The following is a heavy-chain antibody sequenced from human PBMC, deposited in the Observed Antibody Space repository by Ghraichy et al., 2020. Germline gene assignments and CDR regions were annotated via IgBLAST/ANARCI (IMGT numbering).Heavy chain of an antibody. CDR1: GYSISTGHW. V-gene: IGHV4-4*02. CDR3: ARNGDYCMDV. Sequence: SETLSLTCAVSGYSISTGHWWSWVRPPPGKGLEWIGEILHSGNTNYNPSLKSRVTISVDKSKNQFSLKLSSVTAADTAVYYCARNGDYCMDVWGKGTTVTVSS. D-gene: IGHD2-8*01. J-gene: IGHJ6*03. CDR2: ILHSGNT.